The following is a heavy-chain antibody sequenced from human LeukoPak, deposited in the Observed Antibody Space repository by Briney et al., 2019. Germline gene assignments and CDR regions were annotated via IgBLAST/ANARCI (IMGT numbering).Heavy chain of an antibody. V-gene: IGHV4-59*01. CDR3: ARSYTYCSSTSCYTYGY. Sequence: SETLSLTCTVSGGSISSYYWSWIRQPPGKGLDWIGYIYYSGSTNYNPSLKSRVTISVDTSKNQFSLKLSSVTAADTAVYYCARSYTYCSSTSCYTYGYWGQGTLVTVSS. D-gene: IGHD2-2*02. CDR2: IYYSGST. J-gene: IGHJ4*02. CDR1: GGSISSYY.